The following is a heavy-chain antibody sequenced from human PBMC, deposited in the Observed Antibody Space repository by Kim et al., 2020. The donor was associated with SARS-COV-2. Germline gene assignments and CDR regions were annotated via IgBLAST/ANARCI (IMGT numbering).Heavy chain of an antibody. CDR2: INAGNGNT. CDR1: GYTFTSYA. V-gene: IGHV1-3*01. J-gene: IGHJ5*02. Sequence: ASVKVSCKASGYTFTSYAMHWVRQAPGQRLEWMGWINAGNGNTKYSQKFQGRVTITRDTSASTAYMELSSLRSEDTAVYYCARDKLRGILTVSPLNWFDPWGQGTLVTVSS. CDR3: ARDKLRGILTVSPLNWFDP. D-gene: IGHD3-9*01.